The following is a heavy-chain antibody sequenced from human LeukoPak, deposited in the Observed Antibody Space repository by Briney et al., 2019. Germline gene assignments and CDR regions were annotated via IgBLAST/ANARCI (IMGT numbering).Heavy chain of an antibody. CDR1: GYSISSGYY. D-gene: IGHD3-3*01. V-gene: IGHV4-38-2*02. J-gene: IGHJ5*02. CDR2: IYHSGST. CDR3: ARVNVLRFLEWLGRWFDP. Sequence: SETLSLTCTVSGYSISSGYYWGWIRQPPGKGLEWIGSIYHSGSTYYNPSLKSRVTISVDTSKNQFSLKLSSVTAADTAVYYCARVNVLRFLEWLGRWFDPWGQGTLVTVSS.